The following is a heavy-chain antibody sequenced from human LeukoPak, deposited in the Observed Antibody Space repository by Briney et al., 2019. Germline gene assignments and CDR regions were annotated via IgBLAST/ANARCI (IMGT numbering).Heavy chain of an antibody. V-gene: IGHV3-20*04. Sequence: GGSLRLPCAASGLTFDDYGMSWVRQAPGKGLEWVSGINWNGGSTGYADSVKGRFTISKDNAKNSLYLQMNSLRAEDTALYYCARDGYNSYYFDSWGQGTLVTVSS. CDR3: ARDGYNSYYFDS. D-gene: IGHD5-24*01. J-gene: IGHJ4*02. CDR2: INWNGGST. CDR1: GLTFDDYG.